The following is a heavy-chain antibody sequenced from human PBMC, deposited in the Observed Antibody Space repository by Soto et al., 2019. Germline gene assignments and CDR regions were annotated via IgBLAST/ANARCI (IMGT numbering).Heavy chain of an antibody. J-gene: IGHJ4*02. Sequence: EVQLVESGGGLVQPGGSLRLSCAASGFTFSSYWMSWVRQAPGKGLEWVANIKQDGSEKYYVDSGKGRFTIARDNAKNSLNLQMHSLRAEDTPVYYSARVTDYYESSSSFAYWGQGTLVTVSS. CDR1: GFTFSSYW. D-gene: IGHD3-22*01. CDR2: IKQDGSEK. V-gene: IGHV3-7*01. CDR3: ARVTDYYESSSSFAY.